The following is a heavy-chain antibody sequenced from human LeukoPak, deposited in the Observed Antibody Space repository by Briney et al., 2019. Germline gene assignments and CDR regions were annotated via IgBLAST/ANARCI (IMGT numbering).Heavy chain of an antibody. V-gene: IGHV3-23*01. Sequence: PGGSLRLSCAASGFTFSSYAMSCVRQAPGKGLEWVSAISGSGGSTYYADSVKGRFTISRDNSKNTLYLQMNSLRAENTAIYYCAKDSYYYDSSGYDYFDYWGQGTLVTVSS. D-gene: IGHD3-22*01. J-gene: IGHJ4*02. CDR2: ISGSGGST. CDR3: AKDSYYYDSSGYDYFDY. CDR1: GFTFSSYA.